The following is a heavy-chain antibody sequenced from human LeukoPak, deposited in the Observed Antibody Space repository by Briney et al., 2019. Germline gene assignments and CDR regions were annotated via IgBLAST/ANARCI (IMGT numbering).Heavy chain of an antibody. CDR1: GGSISSYY. V-gene: IGHV4-59*08. J-gene: IGHJ4*02. CDR2: IYYTGSS. Sequence: SETLSLTCTVSGGSISSYYWSWIRQPPGKGLEWIGYIYYTGSSNYSPSLKSRVTISVDTSKNQFSLKLSSVTAEDAAVYYCARHGRSGYSIDWPALDYWGQGSLVTVSS. CDR3: ARHGRSGYSIDWPALDY. D-gene: IGHD5-18*01.